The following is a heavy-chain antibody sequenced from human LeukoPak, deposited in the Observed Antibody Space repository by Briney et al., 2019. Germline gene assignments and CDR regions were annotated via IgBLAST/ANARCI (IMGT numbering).Heavy chain of an antibody. CDR2: IHNRGST. J-gene: IGHJ6*02. CDR3: ARVTCSGGSCYSGQGLYYYYGMDV. V-gene: IGHV4-59*01. D-gene: IGHD2-15*01. CDR1: GGSFTNYN. Sequence: PSGTLCLTCTVSGGSFTNYNWSWVRQPPGKGLEWIGYIHNRGSTNYNPSLKSRITISVDTSKNHFSLKLSSVTAADTAVYYCARVTCSGGSCYSGQGLYYYYGMDVWGQGTTVTVSS.